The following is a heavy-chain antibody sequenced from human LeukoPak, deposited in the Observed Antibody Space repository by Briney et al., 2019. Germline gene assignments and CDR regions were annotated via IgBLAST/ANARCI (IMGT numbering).Heavy chain of an antibody. V-gene: IGHV4-34*01. CDR2: INHSEST. J-gene: IGHJ1*01. D-gene: IGHD6-13*01. Sequence: SETLSLTCAVYGGSFSGYYWSWIRQPPGKGLEWAGEINHSESTNYNPSLKSRVTISVDTSKNQFSLKLSSVTAADTAVYYCANFWSSIAAAGLPRIGYFQHWGRGTLVTVSS. CDR1: GGSFSGYY. CDR3: ANFWSSIAAAGLPRIGYFQH.